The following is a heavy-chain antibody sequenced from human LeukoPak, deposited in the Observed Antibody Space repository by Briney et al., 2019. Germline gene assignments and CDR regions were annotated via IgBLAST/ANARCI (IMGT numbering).Heavy chain of an antibody. V-gene: IGHV4-61*02. D-gene: IGHD3-3*01. J-gene: IGHJ4*02. CDR3: ARSPAADFWSGYYDY. Sequence: PSQTLSLTCTVSGGSISSGSYYWSWIRQPAGKGLEWIGRIYTSGSTNYNPSLKSRVTISVDTSKNQFSLKLTSVTVADTAVFYCARSPAADFWSGYYDYWGQGIMVTISS. CDR1: GGSISSGSYY. CDR2: IYTSGST.